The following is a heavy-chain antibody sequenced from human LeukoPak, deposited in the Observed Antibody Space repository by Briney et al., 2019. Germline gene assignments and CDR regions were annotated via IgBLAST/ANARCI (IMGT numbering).Heavy chain of an antibody. J-gene: IGHJ4*02. CDR3: AKEAGYSSGWYLVGDY. D-gene: IGHD6-19*01. Sequence: GGSLRLSCAASGFTFSSYGMHWVRQAPDKGLQSVAVISYDGSNKYYADSVKGRFTISRDNSKNTLYLQMNSLRAEDTAVYYCAKEAGYSSGWYLVGDYWGQGTLVTVSS. CDR1: GFTFSSYG. CDR2: ISYDGSNK. V-gene: IGHV3-30*18.